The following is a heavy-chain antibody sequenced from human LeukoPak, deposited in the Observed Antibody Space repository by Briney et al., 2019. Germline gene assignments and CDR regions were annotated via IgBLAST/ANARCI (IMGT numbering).Heavy chain of an antibody. J-gene: IGHJ4*02. CDR3: TVRPSASSGVTSDY. Sequence: GGSLRLSCAASGFNFNTYSMNWVRQASGKGLEWVGRIRSKANSYATAYAASVKGRFTISRDDSKNTAYLQMNSLKTEDTAVYYCTVRPSASSGVTSDYWGQGTLVTVSS. CDR1: GFNFNTYS. D-gene: IGHD2-21*02. V-gene: IGHV3-73*01. CDR2: IRSKANSYAT.